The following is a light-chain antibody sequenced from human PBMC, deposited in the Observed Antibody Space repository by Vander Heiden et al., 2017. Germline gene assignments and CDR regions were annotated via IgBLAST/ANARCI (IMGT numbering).Light chain of an antibody. CDR2: SNN. V-gene: IGLV1-44*01. CDR3: AAWDDSLNAVV. J-gene: IGLJ2*01. CDR1: SSNIGSNT. Sequence: QSVLTQPPSASGTPGPRVTISCSGSSSNIGSNTVNWYQQLPGTAPNLLIYSNNQRPSGVPDRFSGSKSGTSASLAISGLQSEDEADYYCAAWDDSLNAVVFGGGTKLTVL.